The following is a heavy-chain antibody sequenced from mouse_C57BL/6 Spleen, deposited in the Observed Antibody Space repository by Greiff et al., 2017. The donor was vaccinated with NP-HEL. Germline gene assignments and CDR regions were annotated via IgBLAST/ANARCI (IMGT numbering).Heavy chain of an antibody. CDR1: GYTFTSYW. D-gene: IGHD1-1*01. CDR2: IYPGSGST. Sequence: VQLQQPGAELVKPGASVKMSCKASGYTFTSYWITWVKQRPGQGLEWIGDIYPGSGSTNYNEKFKSKATLTVDTSSSTAYMQLSSLTSEDSAVYYCAREGLLLRYPDYWGQGTTLTVSS. V-gene: IGHV1-55*01. CDR3: AREGLLLRYPDY. J-gene: IGHJ2*01.